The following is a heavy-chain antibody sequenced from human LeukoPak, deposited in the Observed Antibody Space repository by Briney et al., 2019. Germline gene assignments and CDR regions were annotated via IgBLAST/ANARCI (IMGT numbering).Heavy chain of an antibody. V-gene: IGHV3-30-3*01. D-gene: IGHD4-17*01. CDR2: ISYDGSNK. J-gene: IGHJ4*02. CDR1: GFTFSSYA. Sequence: GGSLRLSCAASGFTFSSYAMHWVRQAPGKGLEWVAVISYDGSNKYYADSVKGRFTISRDNSKNTLYLQMNSLGAEDAAVYYCASSYGDYYYFDYWGQGTLVTVSS. CDR3: ASSYGDYYYFDY.